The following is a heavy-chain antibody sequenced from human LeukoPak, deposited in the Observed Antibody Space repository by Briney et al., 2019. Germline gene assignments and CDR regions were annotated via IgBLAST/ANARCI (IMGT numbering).Heavy chain of an antibody. CDR2: IWHDGSNK. CDR1: GFTLSTYG. V-gene: IGHV3-33*01. Sequence: GRSLRLSCAASGFTLSTYGMHWVRQAPGKGLEWVAVIWHDGSNKYYADSVKGRFGISRDNPKNTLYLQMNSLRAGDTAVYYCARGPPIAAAGRVEYFQHWGQGTLVTVSS. J-gene: IGHJ1*01. D-gene: IGHD6-13*01. CDR3: ARGPPIAAAGRVEYFQH.